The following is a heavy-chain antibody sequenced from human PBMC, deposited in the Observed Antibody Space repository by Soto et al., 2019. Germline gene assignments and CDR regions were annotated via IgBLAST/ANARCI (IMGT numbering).Heavy chain of an antibody. D-gene: IGHD6-6*01. CDR1: GGTFSSYT. V-gene: IGHV1-69*02. Sequence: SVKVSCKASGGTFSSYTISWVRQAPGQGLEWMGRIIPILGIANYAQKFQGRVTITADKSTSTAYMELSSLRSEDTAVYYCARGVGLSSSSYYYYMDVWGKGTTVTVSS. CDR3: ARGVGLSSSSYYYYMDV. CDR2: IIPILGIA. J-gene: IGHJ6*03.